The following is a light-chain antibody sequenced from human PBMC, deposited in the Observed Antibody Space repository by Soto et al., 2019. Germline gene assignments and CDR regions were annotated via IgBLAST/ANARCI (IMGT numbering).Light chain of an antibody. Sequence: DILMTQSQSSLSSSVVERVTIPCRASQSISNYLNWYQQKPGKAPNLLIYAASTLQSGVPSRFSGGGSGTDFTLTISSLQPEDFATYYCQQSYNIPRTFGQGTRLEIK. V-gene: IGKV1-39*01. CDR1: QSISNY. J-gene: IGKJ5*01. CDR2: AAS. CDR3: QQSYNIPRT.